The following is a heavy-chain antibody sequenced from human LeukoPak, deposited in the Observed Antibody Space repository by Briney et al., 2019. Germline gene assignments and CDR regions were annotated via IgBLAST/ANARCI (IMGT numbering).Heavy chain of an antibody. CDR1: GFAFSSYA. J-gene: IGHJ4*02. Sequence: GGSLRLSCAASGFAFSSYAMSWVRQAPGKGLEWVSSLISSGTTTYYADSVKGRFTISRDNSKNTVHLQMNSLRAEDTAVYYCARDGSGRVPEMSAPDYWGQGTLVTVSS. V-gene: IGHV3-23*01. CDR2: LISSGTTT. D-gene: IGHD3-10*01. CDR3: ARDGSGRVPEMSAPDY.